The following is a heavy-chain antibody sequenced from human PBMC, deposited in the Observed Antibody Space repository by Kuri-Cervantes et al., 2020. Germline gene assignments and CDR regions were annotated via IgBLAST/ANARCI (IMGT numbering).Heavy chain of an antibody. Sequence: GESLKISCAASGFTVSSNYMSWVRQAPGKGLEWVSVIYSGGSTYYADSVKGRFTCSRDNAKNSLYLQKNSLRAEDTAVYYCARENPFDYWGQGTLVTVSS. D-gene: IGHD1-14*01. CDR2: IYSGGST. CDR3: ARENPFDY. J-gene: IGHJ4*02. V-gene: IGHV3-66*01. CDR1: GFTVSSNY.